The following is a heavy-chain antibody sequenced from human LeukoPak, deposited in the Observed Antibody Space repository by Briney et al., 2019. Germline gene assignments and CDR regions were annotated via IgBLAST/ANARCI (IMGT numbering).Heavy chain of an antibody. J-gene: IGHJ4*02. CDR2: INWNGGST. Sequence: GGSLRLSCAASGFTVSSNEMSWVRQAPGKGLEWVSGINWNGGSTGYADSVKGRFTISRDNAKNSLYLQMNSLRAEDTAVYYCARDNLSRAPYGSGSRGDWGQGTLVTVSS. D-gene: IGHD3-10*01. CDR1: GFTVSSNE. V-gene: IGHV3-20*04. CDR3: ARDNLSRAPYGSGSRGD.